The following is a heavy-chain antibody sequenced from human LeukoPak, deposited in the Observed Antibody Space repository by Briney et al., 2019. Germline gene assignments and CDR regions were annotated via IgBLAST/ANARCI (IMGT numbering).Heavy chain of an antibody. V-gene: IGHV4-4*07. J-gene: IGHJ4*02. Sequence: SETLSLTCTVSGGSISSYYWSWIRQPAGKGLEWIGRIYTSGSTNYNPSLKSRVTMSVDTSKNQFSLKLSSVTAADTAVYYCARDRTSPYYGSGSDLDYWGQGTLVTVSS. D-gene: IGHD3-10*01. CDR2: IYTSGST. CDR3: ARDRTSPYYGSGSDLDY. CDR1: GGSISSYY.